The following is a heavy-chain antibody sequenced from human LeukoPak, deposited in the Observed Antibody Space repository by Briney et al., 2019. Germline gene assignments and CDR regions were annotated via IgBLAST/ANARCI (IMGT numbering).Heavy chain of an antibody. V-gene: IGHV1-2*02. CDR2: INPNSGGT. Sequence: ASVKVSCKASGYTFTGYYMHWVRQAPGQGLEWMGWINPNSGGTNYAQKFQGRVTMTRDTSISTAYMEPSRLRSDDTAVYYCARVRGITGTNFWFDPRGKGTLVTVSS. D-gene: IGHD1-7*01. J-gene: IGHJ5*02. CDR1: GYTFTGYY. CDR3: ARVRGITGTNFWFDP.